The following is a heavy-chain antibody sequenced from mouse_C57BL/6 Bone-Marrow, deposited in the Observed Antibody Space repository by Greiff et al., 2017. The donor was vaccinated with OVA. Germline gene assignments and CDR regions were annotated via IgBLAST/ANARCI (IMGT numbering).Heavy chain of an antibody. CDR1: GYSITSGYY. CDR2: ISYDGSN. Sequence: EVQLVESGPGLVKPSQSLSLTCSVTGYSITSGYYWNWIRQFPGNKLEWMGYISYDGSNNYNPSLKNRISITRDTSKNQFFLKLNSVTTEDTATYYCAREDYGYGAYWGQGTLVTVSA. V-gene: IGHV3-6*01. D-gene: IGHD2-2*01. J-gene: IGHJ3*01. CDR3: AREDYGYGAY.